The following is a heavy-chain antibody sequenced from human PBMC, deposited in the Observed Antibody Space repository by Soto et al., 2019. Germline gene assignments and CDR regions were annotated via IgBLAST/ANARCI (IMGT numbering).Heavy chain of an antibody. CDR1: GYTLTKLS. Sequence: ASVKVSCKVSGYTLTKLSMHWVRQAPGKGLECMGGFDREDGKAVYAQGFQGRLTTTEDTSTDTTYMELSSLTSDDTAVYYCAAVLLPPDEFAFAGLVAGSLDYWGQGTPVTVSS. CDR3: AAVLLPPDEFAFAGLVAGSLDY. J-gene: IGHJ4*02. CDR2: FDREDGKA. V-gene: IGHV1-24*01. D-gene: IGHD3-16*02.